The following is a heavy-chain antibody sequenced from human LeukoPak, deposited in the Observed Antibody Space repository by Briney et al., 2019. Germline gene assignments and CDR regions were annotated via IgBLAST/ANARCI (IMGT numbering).Heavy chain of an antibody. Sequence: PSETLSLTCTVSGGSISSSSYYWGWIRQPPGKGLEWIGSIYYSGSTYYNPSLKSRVTISVDTSKNQFSLKLSSVTAADTAVYYCARDGDRRDGYNSFDYWGQGTLVTVSS. CDR3: ARDGDRRDGYNSFDY. D-gene: IGHD5-24*01. J-gene: IGHJ4*02. CDR2: IYYSGST. V-gene: IGHV4-39*07. CDR1: GGSISSSSYY.